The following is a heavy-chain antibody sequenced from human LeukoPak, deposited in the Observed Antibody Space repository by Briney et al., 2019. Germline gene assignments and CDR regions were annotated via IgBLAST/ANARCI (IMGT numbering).Heavy chain of an antibody. J-gene: IGHJ4*02. CDR1: GFTFSSYS. Sequence: GGSLRLSCAASGFTFSSYSMNWVRQAPGKGLEWVSSISSSSYIYYADSVKGRFTTSRDNAKNPLYLQKNSQKADDTAVYYCARDKVYDYWGQGTLVTVSS. V-gene: IGHV3-21*01. CDR3: ARDKVYDY. D-gene: IGHD5/OR15-5a*01. CDR2: ISSSSYI.